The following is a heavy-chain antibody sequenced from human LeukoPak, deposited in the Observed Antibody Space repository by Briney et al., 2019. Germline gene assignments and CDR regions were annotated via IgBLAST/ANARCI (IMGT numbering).Heavy chain of an antibody. CDR2: IYYSGST. J-gene: IGHJ3*02. Sequence: SETLSLTCTVSGGSIRSSYYYWGWIRQHPGKGLEWIGYIYYSGSTYYNPSLKSRVTISVDTSKNQFSLKLSSVTAADTAVYYCARDATYYYGSGPVGGAFDIWGQGTMVTVSS. D-gene: IGHD3-10*01. V-gene: IGHV4-31*03. CDR1: GGSIRSSYYY. CDR3: ARDATYYYGSGPVGGAFDI.